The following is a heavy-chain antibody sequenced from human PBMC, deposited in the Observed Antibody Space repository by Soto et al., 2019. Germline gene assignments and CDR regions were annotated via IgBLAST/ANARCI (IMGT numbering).Heavy chain of an antibody. CDR1: GFPFSNYY. D-gene: IGHD6-19*01. Sequence: PGGALGLSCEFSGFPFSNYYMSWIRQAPGKGLEWLADISSSFVSMHYADSVKGRFSISRDNANNSLFLQMNSLRAEDTAVYYCARVSATGWVVNGREYFDYWGQGTLVTVSS. V-gene: IGHV3-11*01. CDR3: ARVSATGWVVNGREYFDY. J-gene: IGHJ4*02. CDR2: ISSSFVSM.